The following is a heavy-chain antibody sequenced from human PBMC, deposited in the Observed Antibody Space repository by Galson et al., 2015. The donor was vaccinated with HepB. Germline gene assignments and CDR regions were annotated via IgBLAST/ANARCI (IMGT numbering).Heavy chain of an antibody. CDR2: IDPSDSYT. J-gene: IGHJ1*01. V-gene: IGHV5-10-1*01. Sequence: QSGAEVKKPGESLRISCKASGYSFTSYWIGWVRQMPGRGLEWMGEIDPSDSYTNYSPSFQGHVTISAGKSFSTAYLQWSSLKASDTAMYYCARRGHDYASSGYFTLARWGQGSLVSVPS. CDR3: ARRGHDYASSGYFTLAR. CDR1: GYSFTSYW. D-gene: IGHD3-22*01.